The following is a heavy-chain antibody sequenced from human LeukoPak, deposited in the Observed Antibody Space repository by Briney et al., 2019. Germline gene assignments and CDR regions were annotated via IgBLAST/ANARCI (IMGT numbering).Heavy chain of an antibody. CDR1: GGSISSYY. J-gene: IGHJ4*02. CDR3: ARGSSSWYFDY. V-gene: IGHV4-59*01. CDR2: IYYSGST. Sequence: SETLSLTCTVSGGSISSYYWSWIRQPPGKGLEWIGYIYYSGSTNYNPSLKSRVTISVDTSKNQFSLKLSSVTAADTAVHYCARGSSSWYFDYWGQGTLVTVSS. D-gene: IGHD6-13*01.